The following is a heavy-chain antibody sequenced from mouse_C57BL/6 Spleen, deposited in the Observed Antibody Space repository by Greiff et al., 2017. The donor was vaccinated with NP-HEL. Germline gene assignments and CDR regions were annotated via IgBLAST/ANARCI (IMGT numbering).Heavy chain of an antibody. CDR1: GFSLTSYG. CDR2: IWSGGST. CDR3: VGLYYDAMDY. Sequence: QVQLKESGPGLVQPSQSLSITCTVSGFSLTSYGVHWVRQSPGKGLEWLGVIWSGGSTDYNAAFISRLSISKDNSKSQVFFKMNSLQADDTAIYYCVGLYYDAMDYWGQGTSVTVSS. V-gene: IGHV2-2*01. D-gene: IGHD3-1*01. J-gene: IGHJ4*01.